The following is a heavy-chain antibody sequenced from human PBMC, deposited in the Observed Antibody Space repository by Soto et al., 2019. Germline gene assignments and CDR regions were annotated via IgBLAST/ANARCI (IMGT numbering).Heavy chain of an antibody. J-gene: IGHJ6*03. CDR1: GFILSDCA. D-gene: IGHD4-4*01. Sequence: EVQLVESGGGLVQPGGSLRLSCATSGFILSDCAMNWVRQAPGKGLEWVSYISSSSRGIDYADSVKGRFTVSRDNARNSLYLEMNSLRAENTAVYYCARYRMWGCNLYYYMDVWGKGTTVTVSS. CDR2: ISSSSRGI. V-gene: IGHV3-48*01. CDR3: ARYRMWGCNLYYYMDV.